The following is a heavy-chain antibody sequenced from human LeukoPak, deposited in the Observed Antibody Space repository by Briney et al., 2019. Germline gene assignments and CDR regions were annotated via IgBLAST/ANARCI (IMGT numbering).Heavy chain of an antibody. CDR1: GFTFSSYG. J-gene: IGHJ4*02. CDR3: ARDHTARVTTGEGFDY. V-gene: IGHV3-33*01. D-gene: IGHD4-11*01. CDR2: IWYDGSNK. Sequence: SGGSLRLSCAASGFTFSSYGMHWVRQAPGKGLEWVAVIWYDGSNKYYADSVKGRFTISRDNSKNTLYLQMNSLRAEDTAVYYCARDHTARVTTGEGFDYWGQGTLVTVSS.